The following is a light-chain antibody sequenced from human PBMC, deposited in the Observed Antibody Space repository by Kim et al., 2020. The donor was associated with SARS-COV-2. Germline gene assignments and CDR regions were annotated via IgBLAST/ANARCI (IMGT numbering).Light chain of an antibody. CDR1: QSVLHSSNNKNY. CDR3: QQYYSTPYT. Sequence: DIVMTQSPDSLAVSLGERATINCKSSQSVLHSSNNKNYFGWYQQKPGQPPTLLIYWASTRESGVPDRFSGSGSGTDFTLTISSLQAEDVAVYYCQQYYSTPYTFGQGTKVDIK. CDR2: WAS. V-gene: IGKV4-1*01. J-gene: IGKJ2*01.